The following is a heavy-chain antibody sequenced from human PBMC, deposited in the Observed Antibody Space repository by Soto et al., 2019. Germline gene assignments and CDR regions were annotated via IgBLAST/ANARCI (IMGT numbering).Heavy chain of an antibody. CDR1: GGSFSGYH. CDR3: ARHSSLAYYYYYYGMDV. Sequence: PSETLSLTCAVHGGSFSGYHWSWIRQPPGKGLEWIGEINHSGSTNYNPSLKSRVTISVDTSKNQFSLKLSSVTAADTAVYYCARHSSLAYYYYYYGMDVWGQGTTVTVS. V-gene: IGHV4-34*01. D-gene: IGHD6-13*01. CDR2: INHSGST. J-gene: IGHJ6*02.